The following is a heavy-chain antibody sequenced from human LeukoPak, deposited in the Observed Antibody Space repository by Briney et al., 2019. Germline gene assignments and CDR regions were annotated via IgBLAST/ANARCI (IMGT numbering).Heavy chain of an antibody. Sequence: GGSLGLSCAATGVTFSSYAMSLVRQAPGKGLEWVSSISGSGGSTYYADSVRGRFTISRDNSKNTLYLQMNSLRAEDTAVYYCAKCVGSIAGYWGQGTLVTVSS. CDR2: ISGSGGST. CDR3: AKCVGSIAGY. V-gene: IGHV3-23*01. CDR1: GVTFSSYA. D-gene: IGHD6-6*01. J-gene: IGHJ4*02.